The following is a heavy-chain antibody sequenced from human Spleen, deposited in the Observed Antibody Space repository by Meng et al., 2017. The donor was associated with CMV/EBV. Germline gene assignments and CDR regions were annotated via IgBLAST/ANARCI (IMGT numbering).Heavy chain of an antibody. CDR1: RFPFVSYW. Sequence: CAVSRFPFVSYWMHCVRHAPGQGLAWVARIKSDGTRTDYADSVKGRFTISRDNAKNTLYLQMNSLRAEDPAVYYCSRERIFGVTLDYWGQGALVTVSS. V-gene: IGHV3-74*01. CDR2: IKSDGTRT. D-gene: IGHD3-3*01. J-gene: IGHJ4*02. CDR3: SRERIFGVTLDY.